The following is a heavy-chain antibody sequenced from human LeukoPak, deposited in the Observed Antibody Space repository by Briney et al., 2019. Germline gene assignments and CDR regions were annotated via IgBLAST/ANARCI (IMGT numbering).Heavy chain of an antibody. J-gene: IGHJ3*02. CDR1: GFTFSSYS. V-gene: IGHV3-23*01. CDR2: FSGTGEIT. CDR3: ATGAGYYDSSGYYPSAFDI. D-gene: IGHD3-22*01. Sequence: GGSLRLSCAASGFTFSSYSMSWVRQAPGKGLEWVSTFSGTGEITYYADSVKGRFTISRDNSKNTLYLQMNSLRAEDTAVYYCATGAGYYDSSGYYPSAFDIWGQGTMVTVSS.